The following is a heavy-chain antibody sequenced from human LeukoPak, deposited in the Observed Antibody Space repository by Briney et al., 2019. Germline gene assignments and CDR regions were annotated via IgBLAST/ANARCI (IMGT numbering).Heavy chain of an antibody. CDR3: ASEGHRQWRVY. CDR2: INHSGST. CDR1: GGSFSGYY. J-gene: IGHJ4*02. V-gene: IGHV4-34*01. D-gene: IGHD2-8*01. Sequence: SETLSLTCAVYGGSFSGYYWSWIRQPPGKGLEWIGEINHSGSTNYNPSLKSRVTISVDTSKNQFSLKLSSVTAADTAVYYCASEGHRQWRVYWGQGTLVTVSS.